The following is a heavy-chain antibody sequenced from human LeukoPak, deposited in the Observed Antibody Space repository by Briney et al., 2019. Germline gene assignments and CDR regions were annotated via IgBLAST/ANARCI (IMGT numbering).Heavy chain of an antibody. J-gene: IGHJ3*02. V-gene: IGHV1-18*01. CDR1: GYTFTSYG. Sequence: ASXXVSCKASGYTFTSYGISWVRQAPGQGLEWMGWISAYNGNTNYAQKLQGRVTMTTDTSTSTAYMELRSLRSDDTAVYYCARDGYSYGSDAFDIWGQGTMVTVSS. D-gene: IGHD5-18*01. CDR3: ARDGYSYGSDAFDI. CDR2: ISAYNGNT.